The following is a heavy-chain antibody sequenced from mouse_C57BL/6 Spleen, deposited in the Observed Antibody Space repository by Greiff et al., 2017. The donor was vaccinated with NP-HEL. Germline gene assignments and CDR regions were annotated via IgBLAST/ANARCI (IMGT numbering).Heavy chain of an antibody. D-gene: IGHD1-2*01. J-gene: IGHJ2*01. CDR1: GFNIKDDY. CDR2: IDPENGDT. V-gene: IGHV14-4*01. CDR3: TTGGLRRLFDY. Sequence: VQLQQSGAELVRPGASVKLSCTASGFNIKDDYMHWVKQRPEQGLEWIGWIDPENGDTEYASKFQGKATITADTSSNTAYLQLSSLTSEDTAVYYCTTGGLRRLFDYWGQGTTLTVSS.